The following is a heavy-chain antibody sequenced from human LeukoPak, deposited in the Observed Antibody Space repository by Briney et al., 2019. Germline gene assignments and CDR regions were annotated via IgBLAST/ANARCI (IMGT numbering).Heavy chain of an antibody. J-gene: IGHJ4*02. Sequence: LAGGSLRLSCAASGFTFSSYAMSWVRQAPGKGLEWVSSISGSGGSTYYADSVKGRFTISRDNSKNTLYLQMNSLRAEDTAVYYCAKVWRDVSYGYDYWGQGTLVTVSS. CDR2: ISGSGGST. CDR1: GFTFSSYA. D-gene: IGHD5-18*01. V-gene: IGHV3-23*01. CDR3: AKVWRDVSYGYDY.